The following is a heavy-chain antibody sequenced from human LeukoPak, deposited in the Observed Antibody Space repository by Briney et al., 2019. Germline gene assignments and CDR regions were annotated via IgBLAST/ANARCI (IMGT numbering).Heavy chain of an antibody. J-gene: IGHJ3*02. D-gene: IGHD3-22*01. Sequence: PGGSLRLSCAASGFTFSSYWMSWVRQAPGKGLEWVANIKQDGSEKYYVDSVKGRFTISRDNAKNSLYLQMNSLRAEDTAVYYCARSPGDDYYDSSGYYHDAFDIWGQGTMVTVSS. CDR1: GFTFSSYW. CDR2: IKQDGSEK. V-gene: IGHV3-7*01. CDR3: ARSPGDDYYDSSGYYHDAFDI.